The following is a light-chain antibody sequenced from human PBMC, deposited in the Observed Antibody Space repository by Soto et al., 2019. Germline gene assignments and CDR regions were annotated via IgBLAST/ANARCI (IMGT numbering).Light chain of an antibody. Sequence: QSVLTQPPSVSAAPGQKVTISCSGGISNIGDNYVSWYQQLPGTAPKLLIYDNNNRPSRIPVRVSVSKSSTSATLGITGLQPEADADDDCGTWDSRVSIVVFGTGTKLTVL. V-gene: IGLV1-51*01. CDR2: DNN. J-gene: IGLJ1*01. CDR3: GTWDSRVSIVV. CDR1: ISNIGDNY.